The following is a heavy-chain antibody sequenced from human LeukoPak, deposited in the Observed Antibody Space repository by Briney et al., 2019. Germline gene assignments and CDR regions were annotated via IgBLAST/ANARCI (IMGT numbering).Heavy chain of an antibody. CDR3: ARDYYDSILDAFDI. Sequence: GGSLRLSCAASGFTFSSYWMSWVRQAPGKGLEWVANIKQDGSEKYYVDSVKGRFTISRDNAKNSLYLQMNSLRAEDTAVYYCARDYYDSILDAFDIWGQGTMVTVSS. D-gene: IGHD3-22*01. CDR1: GFTFSSYW. V-gene: IGHV3-7*03. CDR2: IKQDGSEK. J-gene: IGHJ3*02.